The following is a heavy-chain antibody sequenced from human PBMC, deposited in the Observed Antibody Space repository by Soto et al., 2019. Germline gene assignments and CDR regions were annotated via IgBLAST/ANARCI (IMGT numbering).Heavy chain of an antibody. CDR2: INAGNGNT. Sequence: ASVKVSCKASGYTFTSYAMHWVRQAPGQRLEWMGWINAGNGNTKYSQKFQGRVTITRDTSASTAYMEPSSLRSEDTAVYYCARVTRDIVVVPAAPIYYYYGMDVWGQGTTVTVSS. D-gene: IGHD2-2*01. CDR3: ARVTRDIVVVPAAPIYYYYGMDV. V-gene: IGHV1-3*01. CDR1: GYTFTSYA. J-gene: IGHJ6*02.